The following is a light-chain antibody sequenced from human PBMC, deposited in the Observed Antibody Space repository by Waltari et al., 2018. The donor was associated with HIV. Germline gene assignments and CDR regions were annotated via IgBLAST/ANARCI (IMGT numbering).Light chain of an antibody. CDR2: WAS. J-gene: IGKJ4*01. CDR3: QQYYGTPLT. CDR1: RTLLYNGDNKNY. V-gene: IGKV4-1*01. Sequence: IVVTQTPDSLAVSLGERATVKCRSSRTLLYNGDNKNYLSWYQKKPGQPLKLLISWASVRESGVPDRFTGGGSGTDFTLNINNLQAEDVAVYYCQQYYGTPLTFGGGTKIEIK.